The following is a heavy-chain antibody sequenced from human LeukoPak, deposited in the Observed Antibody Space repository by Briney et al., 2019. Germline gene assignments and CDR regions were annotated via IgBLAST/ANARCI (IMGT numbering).Heavy chain of an antibody. CDR2: ISDSGSPI. Sequence: GGSLGLSCEASGFTFSSYEMNWVRQAPGKGLEWVSYISDSGSPIYYADSVKGRFTISRDNAKNSLYLQMNSLRAEDTAVYYCARKPFYGSGIGHWGQGTLVTVSS. CDR3: ARKPFYGSGIGH. D-gene: IGHD3-10*01. CDR1: GFTFSSYE. J-gene: IGHJ4*02. V-gene: IGHV3-48*03.